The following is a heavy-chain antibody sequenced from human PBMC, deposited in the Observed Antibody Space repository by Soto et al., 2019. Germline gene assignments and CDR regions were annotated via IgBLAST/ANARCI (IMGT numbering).Heavy chain of an antibody. Sequence: QVQLVESGGGVVQPGRSLRLSCAASGFTFSSYAMHWVRQAPGKGLEWVAVISYDGSNKYYADSVKGRFTISRDNSKNTLYLQMNSLRAEDTAVYYCARYTVTTVYFDYWGQGTLVTVSS. CDR1: GFTFSSYA. J-gene: IGHJ4*02. D-gene: IGHD4-17*01. CDR2: ISYDGSNK. CDR3: ARYTVTTVYFDY. V-gene: IGHV3-30-3*01.